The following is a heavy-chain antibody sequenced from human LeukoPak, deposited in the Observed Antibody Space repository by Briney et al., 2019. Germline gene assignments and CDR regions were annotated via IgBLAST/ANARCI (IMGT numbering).Heavy chain of an antibody. J-gene: IGHJ4*02. CDR1: GGSISSSNW. Sequence: SGTLSLTCAVSGGSISSSNWWSWVRQPPGKGLEWIGEIYHSGSTNYNPSLKSRVTISVDTSKNQFSLKLSSVTAADTAVYYCASVDTAMVIPYWGQGTLVTVSS. CDR2: IYHSGST. V-gene: IGHV4-4*02. D-gene: IGHD5-18*01. CDR3: ASVDTAMVIPY.